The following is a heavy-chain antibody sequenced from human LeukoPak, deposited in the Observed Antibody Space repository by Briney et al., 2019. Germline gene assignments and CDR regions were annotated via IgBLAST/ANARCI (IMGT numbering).Heavy chain of an antibody. V-gene: IGHV4-34*01. J-gene: IGHJ4*02. Sequence: SETLSLTCAVYGGSFSGDYWSWIRQPPGKGLEWIGEINHSGSTNYNPSLKSRVTISVDTSKNQFSLKLSSVTAADTAVYYCARENSGSYGRYFDYWGQGTLVTVSS. CDR3: ARENSGSYGRYFDY. CDR2: INHSGST. D-gene: IGHD1-26*01. CDR1: GGSFSGDY.